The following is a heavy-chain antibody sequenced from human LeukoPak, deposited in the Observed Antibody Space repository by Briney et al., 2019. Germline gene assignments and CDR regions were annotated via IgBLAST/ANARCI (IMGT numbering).Heavy chain of an antibody. Sequence: GGSLRLSXAASGFTFSSYAMSWVSQAPGKGLEWVSAISGSGGSTYYADSVKGRFTISRDNSKNTLYLQMNSLRAEDTAVYYCAKASWYFHYFDYWGQGTLVTVSS. V-gene: IGHV3-23*01. D-gene: IGHD6-13*01. CDR3: AKASWYFHYFDY. J-gene: IGHJ4*02. CDR2: ISGSGGST. CDR1: GFTFSSYA.